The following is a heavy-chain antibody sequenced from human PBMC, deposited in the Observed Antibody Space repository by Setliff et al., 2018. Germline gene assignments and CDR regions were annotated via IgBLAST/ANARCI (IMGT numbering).Heavy chain of an antibody. CDR3: ARGRHPPWSGYPYYYMDV. Sequence: ASVKVSCKASGGTFSSYAISWVRQAPGQGLEWMGRIIPIFGTANYAQKFQGRVTITEAKSTSTAYMELSSLRSEDTAVYYCARGRHPPWSGYPYYYMDVWGKGTTVTVSS. CDR1: GGTFSSYA. V-gene: IGHV1-69*06. J-gene: IGHJ6*03. CDR2: IIPIFGTA. D-gene: IGHD3-3*01.